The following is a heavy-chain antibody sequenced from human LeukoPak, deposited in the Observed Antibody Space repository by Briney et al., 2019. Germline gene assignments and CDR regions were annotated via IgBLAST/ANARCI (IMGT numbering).Heavy chain of an antibody. V-gene: IGHV4-4*02. CDR2: IYPSWTT. CDR1: GASISSSNW. Sequence: PSGTLSLTCAVSGASISSSNWWSWVGQAPEKRPEWSGDIYPSWTTNYNPSLKSRVTISVDEPNNQFSLRLTSVTAADTAVYYCARKPYYYDSGSHFDYWGQGSLVTVSS. J-gene: IGHJ4*02. CDR3: ARKPYYYDSGSHFDY. D-gene: IGHD3-10*01.